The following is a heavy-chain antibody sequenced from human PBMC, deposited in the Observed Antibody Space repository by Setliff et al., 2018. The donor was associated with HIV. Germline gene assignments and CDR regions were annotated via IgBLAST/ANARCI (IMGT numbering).Heavy chain of an antibody. CDR3: ARQPQGYSYGLSY. J-gene: IGHJ4*02. CDR1: GYSFTSYW. D-gene: IGHD5-18*01. Sequence: PGESLKISCKGSGYSFTSYWIGWVRQMPGKGPEWMGLIYPGDSVTRYSPSFQGQVTISADKSISTAYLQWSSLKASDTAMDYCARQPQGYSYGLSYWGQGTLVTVSS. CDR2: IYPGDSVT. V-gene: IGHV5-51*01.